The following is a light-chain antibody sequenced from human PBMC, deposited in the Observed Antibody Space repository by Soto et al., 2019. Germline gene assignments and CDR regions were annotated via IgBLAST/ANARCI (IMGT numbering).Light chain of an antibody. V-gene: IGLV3-25*02. CDR3: QSADSSGTYPV. CDR2: KDS. J-gene: IGLJ2*01. Sequence: YELTQSPSVSVSPGQTARITCSGDALPKQFAYWYQQKPGQAPVIVIHKDSERPSGIPDRFSGSSSGTTVTLTISGVQAEDEADYYCQSADSSGTYPVFGGGTKLTVL. CDR1: ALPKQF.